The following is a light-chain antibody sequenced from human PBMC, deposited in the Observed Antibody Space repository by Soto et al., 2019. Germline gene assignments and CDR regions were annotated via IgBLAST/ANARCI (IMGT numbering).Light chain of an antibody. CDR1: QSVSRSY. CDR3: QQYGSSSWT. J-gene: IGKJ1*01. Sequence: EVVLTQSPGNLSLSPGERATLSCRASQSVSRSYLAWYQQKPGQAPRLLIYGTSSRATGIPDRFSGSGSGTDFTLTISRLEPEYFAVYYCQQYGSSSWTFGQVTKVEIK. V-gene: IGKV3-20*01. CDR2: GTS.